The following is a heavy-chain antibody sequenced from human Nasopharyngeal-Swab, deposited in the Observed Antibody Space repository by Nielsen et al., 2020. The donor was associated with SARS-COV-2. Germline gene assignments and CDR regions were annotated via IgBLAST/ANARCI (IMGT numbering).Heavy chain of an antibody. CDR2: ITGSGGTT. J-gene: IGHJ4*02. Sequence: ETLSLTCAASGFTFSTYIMSWVRQAPGKGLEWVSAITGSGGTTTYAESVKGRFTISRDNSKNTLYLQMNSLRAEDTAIYYCAKHKVSCGGDCYTIPDYWGQGTLVTVSS. V-gene: IGHV3-23*01. CDR1: GFTFSTYI. D-gene: IGHD2-21*01. CDR3: AKHKVSCGGDCYTIPDY.